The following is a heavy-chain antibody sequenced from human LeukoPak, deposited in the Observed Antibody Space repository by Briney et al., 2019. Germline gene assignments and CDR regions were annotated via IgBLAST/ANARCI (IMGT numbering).Heavy chain of an antibody. J-gene: IGHJ3*02. CDR1: GFTFSSYA. Sequence: GGSLRLSCAASGFTFSSYAMSWVRQAPGEGLEWVSAISGSGGSTYYADSVKGRFTISRDNSKNTLYLQMNSLRAEDTAVYYCAKVGGSGRAFDIWGQGTMVTVSS. D-gene: IGHD1-26*01. V-gene: IGHV3-23*01. CDR2: ISGSGGST. CDR3: AKVGGSGRAFDI.